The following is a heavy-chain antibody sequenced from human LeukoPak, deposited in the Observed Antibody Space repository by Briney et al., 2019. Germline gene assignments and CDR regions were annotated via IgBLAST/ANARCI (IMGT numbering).Heavy chain of an antibody. Sequence: SETLSLTCTVSGGSISSGSYYWSWIRQPAGKGLEWIGRIYTSGSTNYNPSLKSRVTISVDTSKNQFSLKLSPVTAADTAVYYCTRASWLGELLRSFDIWGQGTMVTVSS. V-gene: IGHV4-61*02. D-gene: IGHD3-10*01. J-gene: IGHJ3*02. CDR3: TRASWLGELLRSFDI. CDR2: IYTSGST. CDR1: GGSISSGSYY.